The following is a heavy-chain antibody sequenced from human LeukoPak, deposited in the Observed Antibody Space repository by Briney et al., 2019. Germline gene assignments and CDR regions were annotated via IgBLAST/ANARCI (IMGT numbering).Heavy chain of an antibody. V-gene: IGHV3-48*02. Sequence: GGSLRLPCAASGFTFSSYSMNWVRQAPGKGLEWVSYISSSSSTIYYADSVKGRFTISRDNAKNSLYLQMNSLRDEDTAVYYCARDGTYYDILTGYLRGSNWFDPWGQGTLVTVSS. J-gene: IGHJ5*02. D-gene: IGHD3-9*01. CDR2: ISSSSSTI. CDR1: GFTFSSYS. CDR3: ARDGTYYDILTGYLRGSNWFDP.